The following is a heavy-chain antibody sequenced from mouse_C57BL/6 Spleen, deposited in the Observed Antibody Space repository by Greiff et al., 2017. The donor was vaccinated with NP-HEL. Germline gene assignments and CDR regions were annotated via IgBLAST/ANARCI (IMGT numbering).Heavy chain of an antibody. J-gene: IGHJ4*01. CDR2: IYPGDGDT. CDR1: GYAFSSYW. Sequence: VQLQQSGAELVKPGASVKISCKASGYAFSSYWMNWVKQRPGKGLEWIGQIYPGDGDTNYNGKFKGKATLTADKSSSTAYMQLSSLTSEDSAVYFCARDGSSPLAMDYWGQGTSVTVSS. CDR3: ARDGSSPLAMDY. D-gene: IGHD1-1*01. V-gene: IGHV1-80*01.